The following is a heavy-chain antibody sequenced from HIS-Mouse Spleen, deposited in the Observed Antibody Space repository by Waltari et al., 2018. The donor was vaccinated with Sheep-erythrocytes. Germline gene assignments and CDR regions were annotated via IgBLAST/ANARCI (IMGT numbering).Heavy chain of an antibody. V-gene: IGHV3-30*18. CDR3: AKVRTVNYWYFDL. CDR2: ISYYGSNK. D-gene: IGHD1-1*01. J-gene: IGHJ2*01. CDR1: GFTFSSYG. Sequence: QVQLVESGGGVVQPGRSLRLSCAASGFTFSSYGMHWVRQAPGKGVEWVAVISYYGSNKYYADSVKGRFTISRDNSKNTLYLQMNSLRAEDTAVYYCAKVRTVNYWYFDLWGRGTLVTVSS.